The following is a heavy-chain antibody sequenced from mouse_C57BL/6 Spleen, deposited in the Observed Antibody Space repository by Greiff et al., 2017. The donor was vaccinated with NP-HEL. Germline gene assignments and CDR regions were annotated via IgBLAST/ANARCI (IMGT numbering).Heavy chain of an antibody. V-gene: IGHV1-72*01. J-gene: IGHJ4*01. D-gene: IGHD3-2*02. CDR3: ARRGTAQVLYAMDY. CDR1: GYTFTSYW. Sequence: QSCKASGYTFTSYWMHWVKQRPGRGLEWIGRIDPNSGGTKYNEKFKSKATLTVDKPSSTAYMQLSSLTSEDSAVYYCARRGTAQVLYAMDYWGQGTSVTVSS. CDR2: IDPNSGGT.